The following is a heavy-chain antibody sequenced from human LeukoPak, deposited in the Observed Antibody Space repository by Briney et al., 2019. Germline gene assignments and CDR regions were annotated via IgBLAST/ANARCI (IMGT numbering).Heavy chain of an antibody. Sequence: RGSLRLSCAASGFTFSSYGMHWVRQAPGKGLEWVAVISYDGSNKYYADSVKGRFTISRDDSKNTLYLQMNSLRAEDTAVYYCAKAFYYYDSSGYSSPPDYWGQGTLVTVSS. CDR2: ISYDGSNK. D-gene: IGHD3-22*01. CDR1: GFTFSSYG. J-gene: IGHJ4*02. CDR3: AKAFYYYDSSGYSSPPDY. V-gene: IGHV3-30*18.